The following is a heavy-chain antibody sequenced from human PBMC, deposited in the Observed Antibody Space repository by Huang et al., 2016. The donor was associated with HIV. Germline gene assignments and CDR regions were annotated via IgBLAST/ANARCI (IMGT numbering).Heavy chain of an antibody. CDR3: AKQSSGWYVSADAFDI. D-gene: IGHD6-19*01. CDR2: ISGRGGST. Sequence: EVQLLESGGGLVQPGGSLRLSCAASGFTFSSYAVSWVRQAPGKGLEGVSGISGRGGSTYDADSVKGRFTIARDNSKNTLYLQMNSLRAEDTAVYYCAKQSSGWYVSADAFDIWGQGTMVTVSS. V-gene: IGHV3-23*01. J-gene: IGHJ3*02. CDR1: GFTFSSYA.